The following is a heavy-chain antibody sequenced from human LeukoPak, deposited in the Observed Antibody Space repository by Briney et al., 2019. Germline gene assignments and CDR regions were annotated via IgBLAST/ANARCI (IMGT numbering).Heavy chain of an antibody. J-gene: IGHJ6*02. Sequence: GGSLRLSCAASGFTLRSHWMNWVRQAPGKGLEWVANINQDGIERTYVDSVKGRFTISRDNAKNSLYLQMDSLRAEDTAVYYCARVGSGIKYYYGMDVWGQGTTVTVSS. D-gene: IGHD1-14*01. CDR3: ARVGSGIKYYYGMDV. CDR1: GFTLRSHW. CDR2: INQDGIER. V-gene: IGHV3-7*01.